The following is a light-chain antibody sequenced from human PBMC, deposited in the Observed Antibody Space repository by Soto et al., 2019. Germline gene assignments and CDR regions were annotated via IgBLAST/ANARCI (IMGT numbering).Light chain of an antibody. Sequence: DIVMTQSPDSLAVSLGERATINCKSSQTVIKSSDNKHYLAWFQQKPGQPPKLLIYGASTRESGVPDRFSGSGSGTDFTLTISSLQAEDVAVYYCQQFYSSPPMFTFGQGTKLEIK. CDR3: QQFYSSPPMFT. CDR2: GAS. V-gene: IGKV4-1*01. CDR1: QTVIKSSDNKHY. J-gene: IGKJ2*01.